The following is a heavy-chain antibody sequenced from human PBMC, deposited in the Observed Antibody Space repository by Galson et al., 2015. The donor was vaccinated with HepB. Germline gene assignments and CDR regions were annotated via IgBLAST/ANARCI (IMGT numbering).Heavy chain of an antibody. D-gene: IGHD6-19*01. CDR2: ISSSSSTI. CDR1: GFTFSSYS. V-gene: IGHV3-48*02. CDR3: AGAGIAVAHTLGYYYYYYMDV. Sequence: SLRLSCAASGFTFSSYSMNWVRQAPGKGLEWVSYISSSSSTIYYADSVKGRFTISRDNAKNSLYLQMNSLRDEDTAVYYCAGAGIAVAHTLGYYYYYYMDVWGKGTTVTVSS. J-gene: IGHJ6*03.